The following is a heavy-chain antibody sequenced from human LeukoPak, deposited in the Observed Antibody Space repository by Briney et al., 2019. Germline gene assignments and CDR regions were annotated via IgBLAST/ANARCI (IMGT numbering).Heavy chain of an antibody. Sequence: KPSETLSLTCTVSGGSISNYYWSWIRQPPGKGLEWIGYIYYSGRTNYNPSLKSRLTISVDTSKNQFSLKLRSVTAADTAVYYCARDGVGATTHFDCWGQGTLVTVSS. V-gene: IGHV4-59*01. CDR1: GGSISNYY. D-gene: IGHD1-26*01. CDR2: IYYSGRT. CDR3: ARDGVGATTHFDC. J-gene: IGHJ4*02.